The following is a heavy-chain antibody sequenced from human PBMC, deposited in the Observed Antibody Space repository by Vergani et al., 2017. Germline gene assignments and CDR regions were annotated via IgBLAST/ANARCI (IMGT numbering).Heavy chain of an antibody. Sequence: EGQVVESGGGLVQSGGSLRLSCAASGFSFYREWMSWVRQAPGKGLEWVASISEDAREKYYVDSVKGRLTVSRDNAKNSLYVQMDSLRTDDTATYYCAKHFRGWGIDYWGQGTQVIVSS. CDR2: ISEDAREK. D-gene: IGHD3-16*01. CDR1: GFSFYREW. J-gene: IGHJ4*02. CDR3: AKHFRGWGIDY. V-gene: IGHV3-7*01.